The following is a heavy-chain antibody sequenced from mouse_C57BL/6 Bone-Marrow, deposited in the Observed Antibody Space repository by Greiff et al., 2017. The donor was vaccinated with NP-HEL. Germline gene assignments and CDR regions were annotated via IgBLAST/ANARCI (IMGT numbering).Heavy chain of an antibody. V-gene: IGHV5-12*01. CDR3: ARHEDYGSPWFAY. D-gene: IGHD1-1*01. J-gene: IGHJ3*01. CDR2: ISNGGGST. Sequence: EVMLVESGGGLVQPGGSLKLSCAASGFTFSDYYMYWVRQTPEKRLEWVAYISNGGGSTYYPDTVKGRFTITRDNATNTLYLQMSRLKSEDTAMYYCARHEDYGSPWFAYWGQGTLVTVSA. CDR1: GFTFSDYY.